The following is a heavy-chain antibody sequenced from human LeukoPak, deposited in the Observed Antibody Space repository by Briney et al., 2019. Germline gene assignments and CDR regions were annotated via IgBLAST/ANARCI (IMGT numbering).Heavy chain of an antibody. D-gene: IGHD3-16*02. CDR1: GGSISSYY. V-gene: IGHV4-59*08. J-gene: IGHJ3*02. CDR3: ARGYYDYVWGSYRYNLDAFDI. CDR2: IYYSGST. Sequence: PSETLSLTCTVSGGSISSYYWSWIRQPPGKGLEWIGYIYYSGSTNYNPSLKSRVTISVDTSKNQFSLKLSSVTAADTAVYYCARGYYDYVWGSYRYNLDAFDIWGQGTMVTVSS.